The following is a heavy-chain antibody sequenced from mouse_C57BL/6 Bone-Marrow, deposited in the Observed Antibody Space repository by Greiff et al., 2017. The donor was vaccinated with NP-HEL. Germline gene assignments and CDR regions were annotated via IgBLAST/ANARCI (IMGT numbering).Heavy chain of an antibody. V-gene: IGHV14-2*01. CDR2: IDPEDGET. CDR1: GFNIKDYY. Sequence: EVKLVESGAELVKPGASVKLSCTASGFNIKDYYMHWVKQRTEQGLEWIGRIDPEDGETKYAPKFQGKATITADTSSNTAYLQLSSLTSEDTAVYYCVYGSSPYWYFDVWGTGTTVTVSS. CDR3: VYGSSPYWYFDV. D-gene: IGHD1-1*01. J-gene: IGHJ1*03.